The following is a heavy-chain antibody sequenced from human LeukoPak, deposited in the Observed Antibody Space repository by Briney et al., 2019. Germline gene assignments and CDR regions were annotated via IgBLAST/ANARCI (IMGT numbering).Heavy chain of an antibody. J-gene: IGHJ4*02. CDR2: ISTVSKYI. D-gene: IGHD5-24*01. CDR3: ARVFDGYYYDY. V-gene: IGHV3-21*01. CDR1: GFTFSSYN. Sequence: AESLRLSCAASGFTFSSYNMNWVRQAPGMGLERVSSISTVSKYIYYVDSVKGRFTISRDNAKNSLYLQMNSLRAEDTAVYYCARVFDGYYYDYWGQGTLVTVSS.